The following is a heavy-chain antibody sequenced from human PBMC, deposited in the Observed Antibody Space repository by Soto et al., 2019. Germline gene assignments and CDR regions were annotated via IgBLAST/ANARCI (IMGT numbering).Heavy chain of an antibody. Sequence: QLQLQESGPGLVKPSETLSLTCTVSGGSISSSSYYWGWIRQPPGKGLEWIGSIYYSGNTYYTPSPNSRATISVATSKNQFSLTLSSVTAADTAVYYCAREGGRYCSGGSCPVDYWGQGTLVTVSS. CDR2: IYYSGNT. CDR3: AREGGRYCSGGSCPVDY. CDR1: GGSISSSSYY. D-gene: IGHD2-15*01. V-gene: IGHV4-39*02. J-gene: IGHJ4*02.